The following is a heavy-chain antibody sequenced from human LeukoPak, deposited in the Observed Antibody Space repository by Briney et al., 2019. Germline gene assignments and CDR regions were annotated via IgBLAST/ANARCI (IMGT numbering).Heavy chain of an antibody. D-gene: IGHD4-23*01. CDR3: ARADYGGKGAFDP. CDR1: GGSISSYY. V-gene: IGHV4-59*01. J-gene: IGHJ5*02. CDR2: IYYSGST. Sequence: SETLSLTCTVSGGSISSYYWSCIRQPPGKGLEWIGYIYYSGSTNYSPSLKSRVTISVDTSKNQFSLKLSSVTAADTAVYYCARADYGGKGAFDPWGQGTLVTVSS.